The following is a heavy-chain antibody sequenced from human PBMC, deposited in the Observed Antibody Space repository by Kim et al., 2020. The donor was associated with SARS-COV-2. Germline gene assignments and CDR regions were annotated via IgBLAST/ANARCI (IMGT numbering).Heavy chain of an antibody. D-gene: IGHD3-22*01. Sequence: PSLKSRVTIAVDTSKNQFSLKLSSVTAADTAVYYCARGRKWLLDYYGMDVWGQGTTVTVSS. V-gene: IGHV4-34*01. CDR3: ARGRKWLLDYYGMDV. J-gene: IGHJ6*02.